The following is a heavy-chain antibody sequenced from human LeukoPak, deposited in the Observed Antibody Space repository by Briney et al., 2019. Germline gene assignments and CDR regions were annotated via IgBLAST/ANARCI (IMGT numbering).Heavy chain of an antibody. CDR2: IIPIFGTA. D-gene: IGHD5-24*01. CDR1: GGTFSSYA. CDR3: ARDQGDGYNNYYYGMDV. Sequence: SVKVSCKASGGTFSSYAISWVRQAPGQGLEWMGGIIPIFGTANYAQRFQGRVTITADESTSTAYMELSSLRSEDTAVYYCARDQGDGYNNYYYGMDVWGQGTTVTVSS. J-gene: IGHJ6*02. V-gene: IGHV1-69*13.